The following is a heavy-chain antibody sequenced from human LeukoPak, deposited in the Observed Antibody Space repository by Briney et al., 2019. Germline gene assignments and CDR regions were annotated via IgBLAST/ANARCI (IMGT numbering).Heavy chain of an antibody. CDR3: ARDLGDAFDI. CDR2: IYSGGST. Sequence: PGGSLRLSCAASGFTFSSYGMHWVRQAPGKGLEWVAVIYSGGSTYYADSVKGRFTISRDNSKNTLYLQMNSLRAKDTAVYYCARDLGDAFDIWGQGTMVTVSS. CDR1: GFTFSSYG. D-gene: IGHD3-16*01. J-gene: IGHJ3*02. V-gene: IGHV3-53*01.